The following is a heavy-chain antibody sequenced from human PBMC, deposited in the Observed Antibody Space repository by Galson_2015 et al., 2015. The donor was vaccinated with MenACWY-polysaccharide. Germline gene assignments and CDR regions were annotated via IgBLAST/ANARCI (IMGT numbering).Heavy chain of an antibody. CDR1: GLTFSSYG. D-gene: IGHD3-10*01. CDR2: LSPTGGNT. Sequence: SLRLSCAGSGLTFSSYGMGWVRPAPGEGLEWVSGLSPTGGNTYYADSVRGRFTISRDNSKNTLYLQMDSLRAEDTALYYCAKGAAHYGSGNYYDYWGQGTQVPVSS. V-gene: IGHV3-23*01. CDR3: AKGAAHYGSGNYYDY. J-gene: IGHJ4*02.